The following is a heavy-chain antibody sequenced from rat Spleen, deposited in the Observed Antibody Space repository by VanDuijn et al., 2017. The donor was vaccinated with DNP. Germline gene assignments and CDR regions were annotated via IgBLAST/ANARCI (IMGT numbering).Heavy chain of an antibody. CDR3: AKDKDWEHWYFDF. V-gene: IGHV5-20*01. CDR1: GFTFSDYG. D-gene: IGHD5-1*01. Sequence: EVQLVESGGGLVQPGGSMKLSCGASGFTFSDYGMAWVLQTPTKGLEWVASISYDGGITYYRDSVKGRFTISRDNAKSTLYLQMESLRSEDTATYYCAKDKDWEHWYFDFWGPGTMVTVSS. CDR2: ISYDGGIT. J-gene: IGHJ1*01.